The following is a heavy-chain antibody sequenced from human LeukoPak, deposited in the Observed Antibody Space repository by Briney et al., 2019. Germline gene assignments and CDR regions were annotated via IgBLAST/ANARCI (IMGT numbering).Heavy chain of an antibody. D-gene: IGHD3-16*01. CDR1: GGSFSGYY. J-gene: IGHJ6*04. V-gene: IGHV4-34*01. Sequence: SETLSLTCAVYGGSFSGYYWSWIRQPPGKGLEWIGEINHSGSTNYNPSLKSRVTISVDTSKNQFSLKLSSVTAADTAVYYCARVGGVPQMTRVYYYYYGMDVGGKGTTVTVSS. CDR3: ARVGGVPQMTRVYYYYYGMDV. CDR2: INHSGST.